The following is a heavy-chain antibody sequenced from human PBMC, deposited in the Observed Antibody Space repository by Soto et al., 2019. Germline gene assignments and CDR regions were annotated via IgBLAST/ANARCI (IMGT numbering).Heavy chain of an antibody. J-gene: IGHJ3*02. D-gene: IGHD3-22*01. Sequence: GESLKSSGKGSGYSFTSYWISWVRQMPGKGLEWMGRIDPSDSYTNYSPSFQGHVTISADKSISPAYLQWSSLQASDPATYYCARHSIVVVKSRRGLGNDAFDIWGKGTMVTASS. CDR2: IDPSDSYT. V-gene: IGHV5-10-1*01. CDR3: ARHSIVVVKSRRGLGNDAFDI. CDR1: GYSFTSYW.